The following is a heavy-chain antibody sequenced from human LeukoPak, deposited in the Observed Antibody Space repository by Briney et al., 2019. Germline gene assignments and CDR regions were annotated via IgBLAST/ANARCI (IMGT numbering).Heavy chain of an antibody. CDR3: ARDPTTGWHFDT. D-gene: IGHD6-19*01. J-gene: IGHJ4*02. Sequence: GGSLRLSCAASGFTFSSYSMNWVRQAPGKGLEWVSSISSSSSYIYYADSVKGRFAISRDNAKNSLYLQMNSLRAEDTAVYYCARDPTTGWHFDTWGQGALVTVSS. V-gene: IGHV3-21*01. CDR2: ISSSSSYI. CDR1: GFTFSSYS.